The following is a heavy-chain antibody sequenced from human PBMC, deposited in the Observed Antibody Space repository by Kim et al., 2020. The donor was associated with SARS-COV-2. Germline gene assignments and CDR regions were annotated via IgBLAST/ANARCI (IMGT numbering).Heavy chain of an antibody. V-gene: IGHV3-23*01. D-gene: IGHD6-19*01. J-gene: IGHJ3*02. Sequence: ADAVKGRFTNSRDNARNTLYLQMNSLRAADTAVYYCAKSSDWTHDDAFDIWGQGTMVTVSS. CDR3: AKSSDWTHDDAFDI.